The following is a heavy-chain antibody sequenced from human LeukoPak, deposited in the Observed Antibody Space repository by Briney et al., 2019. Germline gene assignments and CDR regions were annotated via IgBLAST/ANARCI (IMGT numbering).Heavy chain of an antibody. CDR2: KKGDGSDK. V-gene: IGHV3-7*01. CDR3: ATEHWGPNS. Sequence: GGSLRLSCAASGFTFSSSWMTWVRQAPGKGLEWLANKKGDGSDKNYVDSVKGRFTISRDNAKNSLFLQMSSLRGEDTALYYCATEHWGPNSWGQGTLVTVSS. D-gene: IGHD3-16*01. J-gene: IGHJ4*02. CDR1: GFTFSSSW.